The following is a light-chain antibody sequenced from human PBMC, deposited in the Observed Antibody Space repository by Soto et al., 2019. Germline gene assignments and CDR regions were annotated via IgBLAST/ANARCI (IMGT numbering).Light chain of an antibody. Sequence: EIVLTPCPATLSLSPGDIAPLSCRASQSISDTLAWYQQKPGQAPRLLIYGASSRATGIPDRFSGSGSGTDFTLTISRLEPEDFAVYYCQQYGSSPETFGQGTKV. CDR2: GAS. V-gene: IGKV3-20*01. J-gene: IGKJ1*01. CDR1: QSISDT. CDR3: QQYGSSPET.